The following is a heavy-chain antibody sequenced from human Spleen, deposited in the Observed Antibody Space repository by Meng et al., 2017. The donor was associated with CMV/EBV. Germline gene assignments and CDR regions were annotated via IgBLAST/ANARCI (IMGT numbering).Heavy chain of an antibody. CDR2: INPNSGGT. CDR1: GYTFTGYY. V-gene: IGHV1-2*02. Sequence: ASVKVSCKASGYTFTGYYMHWVRQAPGQGLEWMGWINPNSGGTNYAQKFQGRVTMTRDTSISTAYMELSRLRSDDTAVYYCAKSTTVVTPGASWGQGTLVTVSS. D-gene: IGHD4-23*01. J-gene: IGHJ5*02. CDR3: AKSTTVVTPGAS.